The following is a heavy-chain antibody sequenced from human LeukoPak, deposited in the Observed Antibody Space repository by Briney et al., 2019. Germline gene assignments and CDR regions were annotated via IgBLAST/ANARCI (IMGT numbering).Heavy chain of an antibody. V-gene: IGHV4-59*12. D-gene: IGHD6-19*01. CDR2: IYYSGST. J-gene: IGHJ2*01. CDR3: ARDMYSSGWYWYFDL. CDR1: GGFIRSYY. Sequence: SETLSLSCSVSGGFIRSYYWSWIRQPPGKGLEWIGYIYYSGSTNYNPSLKSRVTISVDTSKNQFSLKLSSVTAADTAVYYCARDMYSSGWYWYFDLWGRGTLVTVSS.